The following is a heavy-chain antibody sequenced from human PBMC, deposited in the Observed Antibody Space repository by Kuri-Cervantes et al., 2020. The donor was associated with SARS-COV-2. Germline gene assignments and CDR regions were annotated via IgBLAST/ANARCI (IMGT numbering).Heavy chain of an antibody. CDR1: GFIFSSYA. V-gene: IGHV3-30-3*01. CDR3: ARDGPTSYSNYYYYGMDV. J-gene: IGHJ6*02. CDR2: ISYDGSNK. D-gene: IGHD4-11*01. Sequence: GESLKISCAASGFIFSSYAMHWVRQAPGKGLEWVAVISYDGSNKYYADSVKGRFTISRDNSKNTPYLQMNSLRAEDTAVYYCARDGPTSYSNYYYYGMDVWGQGTTVTVSS.